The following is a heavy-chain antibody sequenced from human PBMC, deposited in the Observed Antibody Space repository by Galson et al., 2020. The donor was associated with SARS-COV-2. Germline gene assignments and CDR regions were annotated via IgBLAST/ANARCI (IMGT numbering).Heavy chain of an antibody. CDR1: GASIYSSNW. J-gene: IGHJ5*02. CDR2: IYHSGGT. D-gene: IGHD3-16*01. CDR3: AKVGENNPGDSWFDP. V-gene: IGHV4-4*02. Sequence: SETLSLTCTVSGASIYSSNWWSCVRQPPGKGLEWIGEIYHSGGTNYNPSLKSRVTISVDTSKNQFSLMLTSVTAPDTAVYYCAKVGENNPGDSWFDPWGQGNLVNVAS.